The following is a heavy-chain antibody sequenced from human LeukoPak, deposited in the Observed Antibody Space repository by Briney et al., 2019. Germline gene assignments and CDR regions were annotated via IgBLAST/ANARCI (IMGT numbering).Heavy chain of an antibody. J-gene: IGHJ4*02. Sequence: GGSLRLSCAASGFTFSSYWMHWVRQAPGKGLVWVSRINSDGSSTSYADSVKGRFTISRDNAKNTLYLQMNSLRAEDTAVYYCKKAWGGGVPPGFWGQGTLVTVSS. CDR2: INSDGSST. CDR1: GFTFSSYW. D-gene: IGHD3-16*01. CDR3: KKAWGGGVPPGF. V-gene: IGHV3-74*01.